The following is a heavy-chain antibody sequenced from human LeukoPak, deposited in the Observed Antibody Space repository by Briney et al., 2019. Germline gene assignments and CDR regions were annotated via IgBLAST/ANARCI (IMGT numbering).Heavy chain of an antibody. CDR3: ARGRAYDYVWGSYHKEYYYYYYGMDV. CDR2: ISAYNGNT. D-gene: IGHD3-16*02. J-gene: IGHJ6*02. V-gene: IGHV1-18*01. CDR1: GYTFTSYG. Sequence: ASVKVSCKASGYTFTSYGISWVRQAPGQGLEWMGWISAYNGNTNYAQKLQGRVTMTTDTSTSTAYMELRSLRSDDTAVYYCARGRAYDYVWGSYHKEYYYYYYGMDVWGQGTTVTVSS.